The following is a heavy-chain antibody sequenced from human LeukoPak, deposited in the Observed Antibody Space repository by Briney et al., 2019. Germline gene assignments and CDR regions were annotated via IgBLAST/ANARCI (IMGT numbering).Heavy chain of an antibody. D-gene: IGHD1-1*01. CDR2: INPNGGST. Sequence: ASVKVSCKASGYTFTSYYMHWVRQAPGQGLEWMGIINPNGGSTTYAQKFQGGVTMTRETSTSTVYMELSSLGSEDTAVYYCAILRYNWNNLDPWGQGTLVTVSS. CDR3: AILRYNWNNLDP. J-gene: IGHJ5*02. V-gene: IGHV1-46*01. CDR1: GYTFTSYY.